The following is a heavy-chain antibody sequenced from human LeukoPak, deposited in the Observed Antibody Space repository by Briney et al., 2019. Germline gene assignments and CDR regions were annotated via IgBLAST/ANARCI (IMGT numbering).Heavy chain of an antibody. Sequence: GGSLRLSCAASGFIFSDYAMSWVRQAPGKGLEWVSSISSSSSYIYYADSVKGRFTISRDNAKNSLYLQMNSLRAEDTAVYYCARGGYCSGGSCYSRWHDAFDIWGQGTMVTVSS. CDR2: ISSSSSYI. V-gene: IGHV3-21*01. CDR3: ARGGYCSGGSCYSRWHDAFDI. CDR1: GFIFSDYA. D-gene: IGHD2-15*01. J-gene: IGHJ3*02.